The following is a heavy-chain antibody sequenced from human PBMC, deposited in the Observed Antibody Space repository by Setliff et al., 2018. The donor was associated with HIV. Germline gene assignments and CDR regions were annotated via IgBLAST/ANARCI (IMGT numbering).Heavy chain of an antibody. CDR2: IIPIFGST. J-gene: IGHJ3*02. D-gene: IGHD2-21*01. CDR1: GGTFSRHT. V-gene: IGHV1-69*13. Sequence: SVKVSCKSSGGTFSRHTISWVRQAPGQGLEWMGGIIPIFGSTNYAQNFQGRVSIIADASTSTAYMELSSLRSEDTAVYYCARLSYCGGDCYSTGASDIWGQGTMVTVSS. CDR3: ARLSYCGGDCYSTGASDI.